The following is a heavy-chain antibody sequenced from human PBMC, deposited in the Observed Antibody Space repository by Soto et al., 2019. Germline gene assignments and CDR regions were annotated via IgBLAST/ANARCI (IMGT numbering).Heavy chain of an antibody. V-gene: IGHV3-7*01. J-gene: IGHJ4*02. D-gene: IGHD2-2*01. CDR2: IKQDGSEK. Sequence: GSVRLSCAASGFTFSNYWMSWVRQAPGKGLEWVANIKQDGSEKRYVDSVKGRFTISRDNAENSLFLQMDSLRAEDTAVYYCARDCISTSCYVVSQPAGYWGQGTLVTVSS. CDR1: GFTFSNYW. CDR3: ARDCISTSCYVVSQPAGY.